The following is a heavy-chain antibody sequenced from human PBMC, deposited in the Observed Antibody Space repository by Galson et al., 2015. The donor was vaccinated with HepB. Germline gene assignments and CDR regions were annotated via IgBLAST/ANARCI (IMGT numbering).Heavy chain of an antibody. CDR1: GYTFTSYG. D-gene: IGHD3-22*01. Sequence: SVKVSCKASGYTFTSYGISWVRQAPGQGLEWMGWISAYNGNTNYAQKLQGRVTMTTDTSMSTAYMELRSLRSDDTAVYYCARRDYDSSGCSIDYWGQGTLVTVSS. CDR3: ARRDYDSSGCSIDY. J-gene: IGHJ4*02. V-gene: IGHV1-18*01. CDR2: ISAYNGNT.